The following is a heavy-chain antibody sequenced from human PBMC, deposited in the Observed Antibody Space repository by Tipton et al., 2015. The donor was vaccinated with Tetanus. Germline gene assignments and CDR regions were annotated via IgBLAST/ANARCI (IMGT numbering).Heavy chain of an antibody. V-gene: IGHV3-21*01. J-gene: IGHJ4*02. D-gene: IGHD3-22*01. CDR2: ISGSSGYI. CDR3: TKGKYYFDSGNYYPPFDH. Sequence: SLRLSCAASGFTFNTYTMNWVRQAPGKGLEWVSSISGSSGYIYYADSVKGRFIISRDNAKNSLYLQMNSLRAEDTALYYCTKGKYYFDSGNYYPPFDHWGQGTLVTVSS. CDR1: GFTFNTYT.